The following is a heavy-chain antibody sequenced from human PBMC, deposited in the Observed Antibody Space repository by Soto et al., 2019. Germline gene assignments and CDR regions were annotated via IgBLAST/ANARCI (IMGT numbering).Heavy chain of an antibody. CDR1: GFTFSSYG. V-gene: IGHV3-30*18. J-gene: IGHJ1*01. CDR2: ISYDGSNK. D-gene: IGHD6-19*01. Sequence: GGSLRLSCAASGFTFSSYGMHWARQAPGKGLEWVAVISYDGSNKYYADSVKGRFTISRDNSKNTLYLQMNSLIAEDTAVYYCAKKVAGSEPFQHWGQGTLVTVSS. CDR3: AKKVAGSEPFQH.